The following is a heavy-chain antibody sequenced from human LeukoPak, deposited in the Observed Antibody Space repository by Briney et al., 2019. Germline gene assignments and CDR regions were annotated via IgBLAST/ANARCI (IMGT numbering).Heavy chain of an antibody. V-gene: IGHV1-8*01. J-gene: IGHJ6*02. CDR1: GYTFTSYD. CDR3: ARFFRQQLVLGYYYYGMDV. CDR2: MNPNSGNT. Sequence: ASVKVSCKASGYTFTSYDINWVRQATGQGLEWMGWMNPNSGNTGYAQKFQGRVTMTRNTSISTAHMELSSLRSEDTAVYYCARFFRQQLVLGYYYYGMDVWGQGTTVTVSS. D-gene: IGHD6-6*01.